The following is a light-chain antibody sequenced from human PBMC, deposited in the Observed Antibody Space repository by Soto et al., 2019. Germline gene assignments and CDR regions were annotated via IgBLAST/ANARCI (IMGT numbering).Light chain of an antibody. J-gene: IGKJ4*01. Sequence: EIVMTQSPATLSVSPGERATLSCRASQSVSSNLAWYQQKPGQAPRLLIYHASTRATGIPARFSGSGSETEFTLTIGSLQYEDFAVYYCQQYNKWPLTFGGGTKVEIK. CDR1: QSVSSN. V-gene: IGKV3-15*01. CDR3: QQYNKWPLT. CDR2: HAS.